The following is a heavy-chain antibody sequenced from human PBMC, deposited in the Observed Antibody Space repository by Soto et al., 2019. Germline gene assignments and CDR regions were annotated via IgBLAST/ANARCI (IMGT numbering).Heavy chain of an antibody. CDR1: GFTFSSYG. CDR3: AKRTYYIDGRGYSVFDY. J-gene: IGHJ4*02. Sequence: QVQLVESGGGVVQPGMSLRLSCAASGFTFSSYGMHWVRQAPGRGLEWVAVVSHDGSNKHYEDSVEGRFTISRDKPTKSVYLQLYSLTAEDTAVYYCAKRTYYIDGRGYSVFDYWAQGTLVTVSS. D-gene: IGHD3-22*01. CDR2: VSHDGSNK. V-gene: IGHV3-30*18.